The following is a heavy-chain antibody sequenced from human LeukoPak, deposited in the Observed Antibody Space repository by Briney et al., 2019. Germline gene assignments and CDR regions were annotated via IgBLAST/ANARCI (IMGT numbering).Heavy chain of an antibody. Sequence: GGSLRLSCAASGFIFPTYGMHWVRKAPGKGLEWVSYITFSSSIIYYADSVKGRFTISRDNAKNSLYLQMNSLRAEDTAVYYCAELGITMIGGVWGKGTTVTISS. CDR2: ITFSSSII. V-gene: IGHV3-48*01. CDR1: GFIFPTYG. CDR3: AELGITMIGGV. J-gene: IGHJ6*04. D-gene: IGHD3-10*02.